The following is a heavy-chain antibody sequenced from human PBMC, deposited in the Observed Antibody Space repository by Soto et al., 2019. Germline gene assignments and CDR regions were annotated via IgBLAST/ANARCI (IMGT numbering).Heavy chain of an antibody. CDR1: GYTFSSYP. Sequence: ASVKVSCKASGYTFSSYPISWVRQAPGQGLEWMGWISPYNGDTNYAQHLQGRLTMTTDTSTTTAYMDLRSLISDDTAIYYCARGTTVTTSPTYYYMDVWVKGTTVTVSS. CDR2: ISPYNGDT. CDR3: ARGTTVTTSPTYYYMDV. D-gene: IGHD4-17*01. V-gene: IGHV1-18*01. J-gene: IGHJ6*03.